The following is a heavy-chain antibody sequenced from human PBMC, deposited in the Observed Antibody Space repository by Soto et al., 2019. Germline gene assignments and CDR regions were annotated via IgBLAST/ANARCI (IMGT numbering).Heavy chain of an antibody. CDR1: GGTFSSYS. V-gene: IGHV1-69*01. Sequence: QVQLVQSGAEVKKPGSSVKVSCKASGGTFSSYSINSVRQAPGQGLEWMGEIIPIFGTANYAQKFQGRVTITADESTSTAYMELSSLRSEDTAVYYCARDGGRRSGGIDYWGQGTLVTVSS. J-gene: IGHJ4*02. CDR2: IIPIFGTA. D-gene: IGHD1-26*01. CDR3: ARDGGRRSGGIDY.